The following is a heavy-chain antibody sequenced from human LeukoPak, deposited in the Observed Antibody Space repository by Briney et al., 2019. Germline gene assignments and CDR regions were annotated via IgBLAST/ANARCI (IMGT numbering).Heavy chain of an antibody. CDR3: ARDVAYYYESSGYYSLGFDI. Sequence: PSETLSLTCAVYGGSFSGYYWSWIRQPPGKGLEWIGEINHSGSTNYNPSLKSRVTISVDTSENQFSLKLSSVTAADTAVYYCARDVAYYYESSGYYSLGFDIWGQGTMVTVSS. CDR1: GGSFSGYY. J-gene: IGHJ3*02. D-gene: IGHD3-22*01. V-gene: IGHV4-34*01. CDR2: INHSGST.